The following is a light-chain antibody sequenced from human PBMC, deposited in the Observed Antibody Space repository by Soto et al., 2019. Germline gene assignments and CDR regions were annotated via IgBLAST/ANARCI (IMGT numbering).Light chain of an antibody. CDR3: QQGYSSPT. J-gene: IGKJ1*01. CDR2: AAS. CDR1: QTIGNY. V-gene: IGKV1-39*01. Sequence: DIQLTQSPSSLSASLRDRVTITCRASQTIGNYLNWYQQRPGKAPKLLIFAASSLQSGVPSRFSGSGSGTDFTLAISSLQREDSATYYCQQGYSSPTFGQGTKVDI.